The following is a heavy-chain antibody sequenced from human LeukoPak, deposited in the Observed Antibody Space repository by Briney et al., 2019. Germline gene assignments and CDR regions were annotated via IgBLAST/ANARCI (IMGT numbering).Heavy chain of an antibody. J-gene: IGHJ4*02. Sequence: PGGSLRLSCAASGFTFDDYAMHWVRQAPGKGLEWVSAIIGSGGSTYYADSVKGRFTISRDNSKNTLYLQMNSLRAEDTAVYYCAKGYDYVWGSYRHFDYWGQGTLVTVSS. CDR3: AKGYDYVWGSYRHFDY. CDR1: GFTFDDYA. V-gene: IGHV3-23*01. CDR2: IIGSGGST. D-gene: IGHD3-16*02.